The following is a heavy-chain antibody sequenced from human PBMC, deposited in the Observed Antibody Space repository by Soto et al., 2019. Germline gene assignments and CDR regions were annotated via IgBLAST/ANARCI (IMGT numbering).Heavy chain of an antibody. CDR3: AREGSYKNYYYYGMDV. CDR2: IYYSGST. CDR1: GGSISSYY. V-gene: IGHV4-59*01. Sequence: QVQLQESGPGLEKPSETLSLTCTVSGGSISSYYWSWIRQPPGKGLEWIGYIYYSGSTNYNPSLKSRDTISVDTSKNQFSLKLSSVTAADTAVYYCAREGSYKNYYYYGMDVWGQGTTVTVSS. D-gene: IGHD2-15*01. J-gene: IGHJ6*02.